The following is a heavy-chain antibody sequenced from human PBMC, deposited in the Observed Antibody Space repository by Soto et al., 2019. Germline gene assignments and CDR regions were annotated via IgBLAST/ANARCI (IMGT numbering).Heavy chain of an antibody. J-gene: IGHJ6*02. V-gene: IGHV1-69*13. D-gene: IGHD2-15*01. CDR2: IIPIFGTA. Sequence: SVKVSCKASGGTFSSYAISWVRQAPGQGLEWMGGIIPIFGTANYAQKFQGRVTITADESTSTAYMELSSLRSEDTAVYYCARDGVRPYCSGGSCYSSYYYYGMDVGGQGTTVTVS. CDR3: ARDGVRPYCSGGSCYSSYYYYGMDV. CDR1: GGTFSSYA.